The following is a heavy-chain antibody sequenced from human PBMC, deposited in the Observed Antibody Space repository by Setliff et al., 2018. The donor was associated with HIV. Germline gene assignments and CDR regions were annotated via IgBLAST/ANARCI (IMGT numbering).Heavy chain of an antibody. D-gene: IGHD2-2*01. CDR2: MNPNSGNT. J-gene: IGHJ6*03. CDR1: GYTFTSYD. CDR3: ATSSRIYYYSYMDV. V-gene: IGHV1-18*01. Sequence: ASVKVSCKASGYTFTSYDINWVRQATGQGLEWMGWMNPNSGNTNYAQKLQGRVTMTTDTSTSTAYMELRSLRSDDTAVYYCATSSRIYYYSYMDVWGKGTTVTVSS.